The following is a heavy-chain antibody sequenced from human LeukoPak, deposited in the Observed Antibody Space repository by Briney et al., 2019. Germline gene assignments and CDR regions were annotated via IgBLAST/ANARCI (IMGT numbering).Heavy chain of an antibody. J-gene: IGHJ3*02. CDR3: ARATITMAVGVPADAFDI. Sequence: PSQTLSLTCNVSGGSITSGDYYWGWIRQPPGRGREWVGYIYYSGNTYYNPSLKSRVTISVDTSKKQFSLKLRSVTAADTAVYYCARATITMAVGVPADAFDIWGPGTMVTVS. V-gene: IGHV4-30-4*08. D-gene: IGHD3-10*01. CDR2: IYYSGNT. CDR1: GGSITSGDYY.